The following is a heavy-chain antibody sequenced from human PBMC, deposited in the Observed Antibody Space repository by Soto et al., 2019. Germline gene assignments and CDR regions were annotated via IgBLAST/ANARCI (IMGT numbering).Heavy chain of an antibody. V-gene: IGHV4-59*01. CDR2: VYYSGST. D-gene: IGHD3-22*01. CDR1: GASISSSY. Sequence: TLSLTCTVSGASISSSYWSWIRQSPGKGLEWIGYVYYSGSTNYNPSLKSRVTISVDTSKNQFSLKLSSVTAADTAVYYCARGYYDSSGQSNTFDIWGQGTMVTVSS. J-gene: IGHJ3*02. CDR3: ARGYYDSSGQSNTFDI.